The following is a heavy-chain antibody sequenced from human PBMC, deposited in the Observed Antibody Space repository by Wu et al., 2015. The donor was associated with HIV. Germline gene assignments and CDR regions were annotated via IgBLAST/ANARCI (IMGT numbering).Heavy chain of an antibody. CDR3: ARGGWAAAAGADY. D-gene: IGHD6-13*01. CDR1: GYTFTDYY. CDR2: VNPASGGT. V-gene: IGHV1-2*02. J-gene: IGHJ4*02. Sequence: QVQLVQSGAEVKKPGASVKVSCKASGYTFTDYYMHWVRQAPGQGLEWMGWVNPASGGTNYAHKFQGRVTMTWDTSSSTTYLELSSLRSDDTAVYYCARGGWAAAAGADYWGQGTLVSVSS.